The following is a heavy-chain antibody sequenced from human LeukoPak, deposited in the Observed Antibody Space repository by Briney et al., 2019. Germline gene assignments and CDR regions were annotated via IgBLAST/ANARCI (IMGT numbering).Heavy chain of an antibody. CDR2: IYSGGGT. CDR1: GITVSSNY. D-gene: IGHD1-26*01. V-gene: IGHV3-53*01. Sequence: GGSLRLSCAASGITVSSNYMSWVRQAPGKGLEWVSVIYSGGGTYYADSVKGRFTISRDNSKNTLYLQMNSLRAEDTAVYYCARGAPAVGATRNSFDYWGQETLVTVSS. J-gene: IGHJ4*02. CDR3: ARGAPAVGATRNSFDY.